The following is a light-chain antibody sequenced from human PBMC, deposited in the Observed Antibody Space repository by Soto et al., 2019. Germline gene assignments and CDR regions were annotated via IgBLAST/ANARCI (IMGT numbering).Light chain of an antibody. Sequence: DIQLTQSPSFLSASVGDRVTITCRASQVISSYLAWYQQKPGKAPKLLVYAASTLQSGVPSRFSGSRSGTDFTLTISSLQPEDVATYYCQKYNSAPWTFGQGTKGDIK. CDR2: AAS. CDR3: QKYNSAPWT. V-gene: IGKV1-9*01. J-gene: IGKJ1*01. CDR1: QVISSY.